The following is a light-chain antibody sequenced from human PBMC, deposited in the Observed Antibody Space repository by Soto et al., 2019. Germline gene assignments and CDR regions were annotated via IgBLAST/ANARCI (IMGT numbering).Light chain of an antibody. CDR2: GAS. V-gene: IGKV3-20*01. Sequence: EIVLTQSPGTLSLSPGERATLSCRASQSVSTNYLAWYQRKPGQAPRHLIYGASSRATDIPNRFSGSGSGTDFTLTITRLKAEDFAVYYCQQYGSSPPTFGQGTKVEIK. CDR1: QSVSTNY. CDR3: QQYGSSPPT. J-gene: IGKJ1*01.